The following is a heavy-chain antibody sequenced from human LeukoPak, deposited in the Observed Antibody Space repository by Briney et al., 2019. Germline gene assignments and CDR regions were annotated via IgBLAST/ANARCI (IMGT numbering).Heavy chain of an antibody. V-gene: IGHV3-30*03. CDR2: ISFDGSNK. J-gene: IGHJ6*02. Sequence: GGSLRLSCAASGFTFSSSGMHWVRQAPGKGLEWVAVISFDGSNKYYADSVRGRFTISRDNSKNTLYLQMNSLGAEDTAVFYCARDRSDYSIKYYYYYGMDVWGQGTTVTVSS. CDR3: ARDRSDYSIKYYYYYGMDV. CDR1: GFTFSSSG. D-gene: IGHD3-16*01.